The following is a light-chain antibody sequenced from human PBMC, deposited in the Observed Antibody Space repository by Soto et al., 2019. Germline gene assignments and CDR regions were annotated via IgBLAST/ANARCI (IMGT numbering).Light chain of an antibody. CDR1: QTIDSW. Sequence: DFQMICSPSTRSASVWDRATITCRASQTIDSWLAWYQQRPGKPPNLLIYKASTLASGVPSRFSGSGSGTEITLTINSLQPDDFATYYCQQYHIYSGTFGQGTKVDIK. CDR3: QQYHIYSGT. CDR2: KAS. V-gene: IGKV1-5*03. J-gene: IGKJ1*01.